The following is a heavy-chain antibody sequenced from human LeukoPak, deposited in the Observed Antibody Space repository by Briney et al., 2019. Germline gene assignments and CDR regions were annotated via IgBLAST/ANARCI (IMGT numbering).Heavy chain of an antibody. D-gene: IGHD3-10*01. CDR2: IWYDGSNK. J-gene: IGHJ3*02. CDR3: ARVFNRRGANRDAFDI. V-gene: IGHV3-33*01. CDR1: GFTFSSYG. Sequence: GGSLRLSCAASGFTFSSYGMHWVRQAPGKGLEWVAVIWYDGSNKYYADSVKGRFTISRDNSKNTLYLQMNSLRAEDTAVYYCARVFNRRGANRDAFDIWGQGTMVTVSS.